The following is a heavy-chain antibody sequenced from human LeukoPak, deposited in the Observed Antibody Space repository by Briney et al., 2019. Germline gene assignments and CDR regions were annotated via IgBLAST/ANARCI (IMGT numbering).Heavy chain of an antibody. CDR1: GGSFSGYY. V-gene: IGHV4-34*01. D-gene: IGHD3-22*01. J-gene: IGHJ2*01. CDR3: ARLKRYYDSSGYYKRAGWYFDL. Sequence: SETLSLTCADYGGSFSGYYLSWIRQPPGKGLEWIGEINHSGSTNYNPSFKSRVTISVDTSKDQFSLKLSSVTDADTAVYYCARLKRYYDSSGYYKRAGWYFDLWGRGTLVTVSS. CDR2: INHSGST.